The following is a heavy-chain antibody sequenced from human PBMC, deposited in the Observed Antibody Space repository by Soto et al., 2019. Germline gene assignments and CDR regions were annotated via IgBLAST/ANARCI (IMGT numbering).Heavy chain of an antibody. V-gene: IGHV3-23*01. CDR3: SKSNGDTWERYFFDF. CDR2: ISGLGGSI. D-gene: IGHD1-26*01. Sequence: GGSLRLSCAASGFTFSSFSLSWVRQAPGKGLEWVSGISGLGGSIYYADSVKGRFTISRDNSKNTLYLQMNSLRAEDTAVYYCSKSNGDTWERYFFDFWGQGTLVTVSS. J-gene: IGHJ4*02. CDR1: GFTFSSFS.